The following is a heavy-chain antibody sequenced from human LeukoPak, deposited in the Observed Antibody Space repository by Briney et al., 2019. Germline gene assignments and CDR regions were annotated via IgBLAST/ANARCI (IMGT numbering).Heavy chain of an antibody. J-gene: IGHJ4*02. CDR3: ARDRRGPDYYGSGSYLGYYFDY. D-gene: IGHD3-10*01. CDR2: VYHSGTT. Sequence: SETLSLTCTVSGYSISRGYYWGWIRQPPGKGLEWIGTVYHSGTTYYTPSLKNRVTISVDTSKNQFSLKLSSVTAADTAVYYCARDRRGPDYYGSGSYLGYYFDYWGQGTLVTVSS. CDR1: GYSISRGYY. V-gene: IGHV4-38-2*02.